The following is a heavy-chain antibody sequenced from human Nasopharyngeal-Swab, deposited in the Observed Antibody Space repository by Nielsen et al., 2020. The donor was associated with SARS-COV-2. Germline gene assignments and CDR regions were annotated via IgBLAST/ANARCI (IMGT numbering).Heavy chain of an antibody. CDR2: ISSDGSNT. V-gene: IGHV3-30*03. Sequence: GESLKISCAGSGLTLSNFAMHWVRQAPGKGLEWVAVISSDGSNTYYANSVKGRFTISRDNSKHTLYVHMNSLRPEDPAVYYCVRDIYTYAQLSGYFDSWGLGTLVTVSS. J-gene: IGHJ4*02. CDR1: GLTLSNFA. D-gene: IGHD5-18*01. CDR3: VRDIYTYAQLSGYFDS.